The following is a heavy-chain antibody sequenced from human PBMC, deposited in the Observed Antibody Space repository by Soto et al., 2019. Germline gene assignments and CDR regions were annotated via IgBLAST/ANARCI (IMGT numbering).Heavy chain of an antibody. Sequence: GESLKISCKGSGYNFNIYQIGWVRQMPGKALESMGIIYPTDSNTRYSPSFQGQVTISADKSISTAYLQWSSLKASDTAMYYCARRAPGSSSWRAFGRWGQGTMVTVSS. D-gene: IGHD6-13*01. CDR2: IYPTDSNT. V-gene: IGHV5-51*01. J-gene: IGHJ3*02. CDR1: GYNFNIYQ. CDR3: ARRAPGSSSWRAFGR.